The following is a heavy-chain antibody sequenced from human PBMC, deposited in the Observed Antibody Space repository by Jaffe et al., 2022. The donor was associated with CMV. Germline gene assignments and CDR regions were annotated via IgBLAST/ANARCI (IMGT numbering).Heavy chain of an antibody. V-gene: IGHV2-70*15. J-gene: IGHJ4*02. Sequence: QVTLRESGPALVKPTQTLTLTCTFSGFSLSTSGMCVSWIRQPPGKALEWLARIDWDDDKYYSTSLKTRLTISKDTSKNQVVLTMTNMDPVDTATYYCARIYGSGWLFDYWGQGTLVTVSS. D-gene: IGHD6-19*01. CDR3: ARIYGSGWLFDY. CDR2: IDWDDDK. CDR1: GFSLSTSGMC.